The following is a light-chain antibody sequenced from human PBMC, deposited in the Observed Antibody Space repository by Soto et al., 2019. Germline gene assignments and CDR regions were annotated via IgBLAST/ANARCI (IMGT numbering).Light chain of an antibody. J-gene: IGLJ2*01. Sequence: QSALTQPASVSGSPGQSITISCTGTSSDVGGYNYVSWYQQHPGKAPKLMIYEVSNRPSGVSNRFSGSKSGNAASLTISGLQAEDEADYYCSSYTSSRTLVFGGGTNDRP. CDR3: SSYTSSRTLV. V-gene: IGLV2-14*01. CDR2: EVS. CDR1: SSDVGGYNY.